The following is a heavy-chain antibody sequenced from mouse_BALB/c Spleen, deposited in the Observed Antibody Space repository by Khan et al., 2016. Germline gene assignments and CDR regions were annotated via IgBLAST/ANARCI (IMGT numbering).Heavy chain of an antibody. CDR1: GFNIKDTY. J-gene: IGHJ3*01. V-gene: IGHV14-3*02. CDR2: IDPANGNT. CDR3: ARSPYADGVGFSY. Sequence: VQLQQSGAELVKPGASVKLSCTASGFNIKDTYMHWVKQRPEQGLEWIGRIDPANGNTKYDPKFQGKATITADTSSNTAYLQLSSLTSEDTPVYYCARSPYADGVGFSYWGQGTLVTVSA. D-gene: IGHD2-13*01.